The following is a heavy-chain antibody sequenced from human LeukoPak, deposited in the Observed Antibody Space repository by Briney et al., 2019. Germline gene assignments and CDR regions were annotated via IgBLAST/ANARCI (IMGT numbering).Heavy chain of an antibody. V-gene: IGHV4-4*07. Sequence: PSETLSLTCTVSGGSISSYYWSWIRQPAGKGLEWIGRICTSGSTNYNPSLKSRVTMSVDTSKNQFSLKLSSVTAADTAVYYCASTPYYYDSSGYSGAFDIWGQGTMVTVSS. J-gene: IGHJ3*02. CDR1: GGSISSYY. D-gene: IGHD3-22*01. CDR3: ASTPYYYDSSGYSGAFDI. CDR2: ICTSGST.